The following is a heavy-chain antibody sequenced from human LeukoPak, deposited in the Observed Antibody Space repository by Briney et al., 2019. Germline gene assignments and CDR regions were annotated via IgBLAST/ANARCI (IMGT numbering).Heavy chain of an antibody. CDR2: INSESGTI. V-gene: IGHV3-48*04. J-gene: IGHJ4*02. Sequence: PGGSLILSCASSGFAFTSYSVNSIRQAPGEGVEWISYINSESGTIYYAEPVHRLFSISRDHAKTALYLQMNRLSAEDTALYCCARYFACAFDYWRQGTLVRVSS. CDR3: ARYFACAFDY. D-gene: IGHD3-9*01. CDR1: GFAFTSYS.